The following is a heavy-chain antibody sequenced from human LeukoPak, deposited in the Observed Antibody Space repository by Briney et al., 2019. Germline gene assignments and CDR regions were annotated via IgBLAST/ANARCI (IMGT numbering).Heavy chain of an antibody. CDR2: INPNSGGT. Sequence: GASVKVSCKASGYTFPANYMHWVRQAPGQGLEWMGWINPNSGGTNYAQKFQGRVTMTRDTSISTAYMELSRLRSDDTAVYYCAEGSLHNWFDPWGQGTLVTVSS. J-gene: IGHJ5*02. CDR1: GYTFPANY. CDR3: AEGSLHNWFDP. V-gene: IGHV1-2*02.